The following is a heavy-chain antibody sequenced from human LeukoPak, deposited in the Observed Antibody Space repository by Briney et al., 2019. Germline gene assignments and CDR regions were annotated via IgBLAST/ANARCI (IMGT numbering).Heavy chain of an antibody. CDR3: ARKPEGMDV. Sequence: ASVKVSCKASGYTFTSYDFNWVRQATGQRLEWMGRINPSSGGTNYAQKFQGTVTMTRDTSISTAYMELSRLRSDDTAVYYCARKPEGMDVWGQGTTVTVSS. CDR1: GYTFTSYD. J-gene: IGHJ6*02. V-gene: IGHV1-2*06. D-gene: IGHD1-14*01. CDR2: INPSSGGT.